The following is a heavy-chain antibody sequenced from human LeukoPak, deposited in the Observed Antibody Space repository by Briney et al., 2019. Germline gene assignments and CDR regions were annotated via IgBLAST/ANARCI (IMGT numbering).Heavy chain of an antibody. V-gene: IGHV3-23*01. CDR1: GFTFSSYA. D-gene: IGHD3-9*01. Sequence: GGSLRLSCAASGFTFSSYAMSWVRQAPGKGLEWVSAISGSGGSTYYADSVKGRFTISRDNSKNTLYLQMNSLRAEDTAVYYCAKATYYDILTGPAFDIWGQGTMVTVSS. CDR3: AKATYYDILTGPAFDI. CDR2: ISGSGGST. J-gene: IGHJ3*02.